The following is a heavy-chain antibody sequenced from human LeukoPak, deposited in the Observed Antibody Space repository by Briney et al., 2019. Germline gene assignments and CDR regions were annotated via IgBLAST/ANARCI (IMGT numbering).Heavy chain of an antibody. D-gene: IGHD6-19*01. J-gene: IGHJ4*02. CDR1: GFTFISYT. V-gene: IGHV3-23*01. CDR3: AKGRGGSSGWFFDY. CDR2: ISGSGGST. Sequence: GGSLRLSCAASGFTFISYTMSWVRQAPGKGLEWVSAISGSGGSTYYADSVKGRFTISRDNSKNTLYLQMNSLRAEDTAVCYCAKGRGGSSGWFFDYWGQGTLVTVSS.